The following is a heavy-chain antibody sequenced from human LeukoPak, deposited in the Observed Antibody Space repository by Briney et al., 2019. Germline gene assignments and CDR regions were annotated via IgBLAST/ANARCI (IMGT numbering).Heavy chain of an antibody. V-gene: IGHV1-69*05. J-gene: IGHJ3*02. Sequence: ASVKVSCKASGGTFSSYAISWVRQAPGQGLEWMGRIIPIFGTANYAQKFQGRVTITTDESTSTAYMELSSLRSEDTAVYYCATRGFGGYRQDAFDIGGQGTMDTVSS. CDR3: ATRGFGGYRQDAFDI. CDR2: IIPIFGTA. CDR1: GGTFSSYA. D-gene: IGHD3-22*01.